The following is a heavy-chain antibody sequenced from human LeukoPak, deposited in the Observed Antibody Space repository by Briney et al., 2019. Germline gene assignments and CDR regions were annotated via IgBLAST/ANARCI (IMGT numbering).Heavy chain of an antibody. CDR2: ISYDGSNK. V-gene: IGHV3-30*18. CDR1: GFTFSSYG. D-gene: IGHD2-2*01. J-gene: IGHJ4*02. Sequence: GSLRLSCAASGFTFSSYGMHWVRQAPGKGLEWVAVISYDGSNKYYADSVKGRFTISRDNSKNTLYLQMNSLRAEDTAVYYCAKGGYQLPPDFDYWGQGTLVTVSS. CDR3: AKGGYQLPPDFDY.